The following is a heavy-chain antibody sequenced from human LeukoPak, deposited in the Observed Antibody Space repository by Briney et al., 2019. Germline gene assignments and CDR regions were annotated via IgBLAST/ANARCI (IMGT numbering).Heavy chain of an antibody. J-gene: IGHJ4*02. CDR3: ARSVPYGTSWYGRSDC. CDR1: GVSFISYC. V-gene: IGHV3-7*03. Sequence: VGALRLSCTDSGVSFISYCMTWVRQTPGKGVEWVADIKQDGSTQYYVDSLQGRLTISRDSAMNSLYLQMNSLRVEDTDIYYCARSVPYGTSWYGRSDCWGQGTLVTVSS. CDR2: IKQDGSTQ. D-gene: IGHD6-13*01.